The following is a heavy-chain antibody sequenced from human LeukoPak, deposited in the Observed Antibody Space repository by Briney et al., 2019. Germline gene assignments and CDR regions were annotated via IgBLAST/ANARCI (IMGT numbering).Heavy chain of an antibody. Sequence: GGSLRLSCAASGFTFSDYWMHWVRQAPGKGLEWVASIKGDGSVKYYVDSVKGRFTISRDNAKNSLYLQMNSLRAEDTAVYYCARAGGIQLWSLFDYWGQGTLVTVSS. V-gene: IGHV3-7*01. J-gene: IGHJ4*02. D-gene: IGHD5-18*01. CDR2: IKGDGSVK. CDR1: GFTFSDYW. CDR3: ARAGGIQLWSLFDY.